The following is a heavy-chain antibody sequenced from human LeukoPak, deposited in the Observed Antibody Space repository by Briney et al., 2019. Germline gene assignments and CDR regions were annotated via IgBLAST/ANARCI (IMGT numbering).Heavy chain of an antibody. V-gene: IGHV4-4*07. CDR1: GGSISSYD. D-gene: IGHD3-10*01. CDR3: ARDYAGSNWFDP. CDR2: IYTSGST. J-gene: IGHJ5*02. Sequence: SETLSLSCNVPGGSISSYDWSWIRQPAGKALECIGRIYTSGSTKYNPSLKSRVTMSVDTSKNQFSLKMSSVTAADTAVYYCARDYAGSNWFDPWGQGTLVTVSS.